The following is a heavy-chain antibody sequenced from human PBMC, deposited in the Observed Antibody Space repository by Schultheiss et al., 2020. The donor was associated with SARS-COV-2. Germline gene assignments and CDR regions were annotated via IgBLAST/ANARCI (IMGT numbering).Heavy chain of an antibody. CDR3: ARNYDSSGYVSWFGLQH. CDR1: GFTFSNHN. CDR2: ITNRGSYI. Sequence: GGSLRLSCAASGFTFSNHNMNWVRQAPGKVLEWVSSITNRGSYIYYADSVKGRFTVSRDNAKNSLYLQMNSLRAEDTAVYYCARNYDSSGYVSWFGLQHWGQGTLVTVSS. D-gene: IGHD3-22*01. J-gene: IGHJ1*01. V-gene: IGHV3-21*01.